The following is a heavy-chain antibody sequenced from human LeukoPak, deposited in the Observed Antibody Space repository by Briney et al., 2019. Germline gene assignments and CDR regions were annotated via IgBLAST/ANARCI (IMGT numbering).Heavy chain of an antibody. CDR2: IYYSGST. V-gene: IGHV4-31*03. CDR3: ARVAAATTNPRFDY. J-gene: IGHJ4*02. CDR1: GASISGDGYY. D-gene: IGHD5-24*01. Sequence: SQTLSLTCTVSGASISGDGYYWSWVRQPPGKGLEWIGYIYYSGSTYYYPSLESRFTISVDTSKNQFSLKLSSVTAADTAVYYCARVAAATTNPRFDYWGQGTLGTVSS.